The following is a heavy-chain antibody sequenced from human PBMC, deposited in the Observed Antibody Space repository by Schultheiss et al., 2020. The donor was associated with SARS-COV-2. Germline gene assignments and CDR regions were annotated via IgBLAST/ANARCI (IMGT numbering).Heavy chain of an antibody. CDR2: ISWNSGSI. D-gene: IGHD1-26*01. CDR3: AKDGSGSGSLGGGYFDY. Sequence: GGSLRLSCAASGFTVSSNYMSWVRQAPGKGLEWVSGISWNSGSIGYADSVKGRFTISRDNAKNSLYLQMNSLRAEDTALYYCAKDGSGSGSLGGGYFDYWGQGTLVTVSS. J-gene: IGHJ4*02. CDR1: GFTVSSNY. V-gene: IGHV3-9*01.